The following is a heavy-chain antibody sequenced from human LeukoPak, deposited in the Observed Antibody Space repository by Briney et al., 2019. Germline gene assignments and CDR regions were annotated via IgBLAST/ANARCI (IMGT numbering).Heavy chain of an antibody. V-gene: IGHV3-23*01. J-gene: IGHJ4*02. CDR2: NSGSGDGT. CDR3: AKDQYYGSGSYYNVYSFDY. CDR1: GFTFSNYG. D-gene: IGHD3-10*01. Sequence: GGSLRLSCAASGFTFSNYGMSWVRQAPGKGLEWVSANSGSGDGTYFADSVKGRFTISRDNSKNTLYLQMNSLKAEDTAVYYCAKDQYYGSGSYYNVYSFDYWGQGTLVTVSS.